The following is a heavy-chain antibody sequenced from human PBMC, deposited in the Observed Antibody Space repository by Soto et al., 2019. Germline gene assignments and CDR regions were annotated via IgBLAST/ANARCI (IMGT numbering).Heavy chain of an antibody. CDR3: AKGERVVAASPTDY. CDR2: ISYDGSNK. CDR1: GFTFTPYG. J-gene: IGHJ4*02. Sequence: SLRLSCAASGFTFTPYGMHWVRQAPGKGLEWVAVISYDGSNKYYADSVKGRFTISRDNSKNTLYLQMNSLRAEDTALYYCAKGERVVAASPTDYWGQGTLVTVYS. D-gene: IGHD2-15*01. V-gene: IGHV3-30*18.